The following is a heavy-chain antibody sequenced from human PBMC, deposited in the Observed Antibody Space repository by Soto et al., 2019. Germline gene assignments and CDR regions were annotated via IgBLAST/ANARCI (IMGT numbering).Heavy chain of an antibody. J-gene: IGHJ5*02. V-gene: IGHV4-30-2*01. Sequence: QLQLQESGSGLVKPSQTLSLTCAVSGGSISSGGYSGSWIRQPPGKGLEWIGYIYHSGSTYYNPSLKSRVTISVDRSKNQFSLKLSSVTAADTAVYYCARGPNLPQLAILDPWGQGTLVTVSS. D-gene: IGHD5-12*01. CDR3: ARGPNLPQLAILDP. CDR2: IYHSGST. CDR1: GGSISSGGYS.